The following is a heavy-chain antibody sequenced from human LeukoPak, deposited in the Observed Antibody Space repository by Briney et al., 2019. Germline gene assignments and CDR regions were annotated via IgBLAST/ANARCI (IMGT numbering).Heavy chain of an antibody. Sequence: SETLSLTCTVSGGSIWTSDYYWSWIRQPPGKGLEWIGEINHSGSTNYNPSLKSRVTISVDTSKNQFSLKLSSVTAADTAVYYCARGRKGYYYYGMDVWGQGTTVTVSS. J-gene: IGHJ6*02. CDR2: INHSGST. CDR1: GGSIWTSDYY. CDR3: ARGRKGYYYYGMDV. V-gene: IGHV4-34*01.